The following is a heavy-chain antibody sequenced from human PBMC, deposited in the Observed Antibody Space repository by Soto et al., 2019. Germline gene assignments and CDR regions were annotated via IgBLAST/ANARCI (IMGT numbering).Heavy chain of an antibody. J-gene: IGHJ4*02. CDR3: RRAAPQYCSGTSCYSGRDY. CDR1: GGSFSGYY. CDR2: INHSGNN. Sequence: QVQLQQWGAGLLKPSETLSLTCAVYGGSFSGYYRSSIRQPPGKRLAWIGEINHSGNNNYNPSLKTRVTISVDTSKKQFSLELSSVTASDTPLYYCRRAAPQYCSGTSCYSGRDYLGQGTLVTVSS. V-gene: IGHV4-34*01. D-gene: IGHD2-15*01.